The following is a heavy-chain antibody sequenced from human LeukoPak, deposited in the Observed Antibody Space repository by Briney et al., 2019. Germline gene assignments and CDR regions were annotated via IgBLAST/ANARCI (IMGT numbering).Heavy chain of an antibody. CDR3: ARGKMRRGYYDTKNGYFDY. J-gene: IGHJ4*02. D-gene: IGHD3-22*01. CDR2: INHSGST. CDR1: GGSFSGYY. Sequence: SETLSLTCAVYGGSFSGYYWSWIRQPPGKGVEWIREINHSGSTNYNPSLKSRVTISVDTSKNQFSLKLSSVTAADTAVYYCARGKMRRGYYDTKNGYFDYWGQGTLVTVSS. V-gene: IGHV4-34*01.